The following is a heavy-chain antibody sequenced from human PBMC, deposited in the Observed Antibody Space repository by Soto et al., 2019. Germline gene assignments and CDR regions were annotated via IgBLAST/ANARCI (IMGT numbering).Heavy chain of an antibody. CDR1: RGSISCGGYY. CDR2: IYYSGSA. CDR3: ARTRTAGSFPFDS. Sequence: SETLSLTCTVSRGSISCGGYYWSWVRQQPGKGLEWIGYIYYSGSAFYNPSLRSRVTMSVDTSKNQFSLTLSSVTAADTAVYYCARTRTAGSFPFDSWGQGGQVTVSS. D-gene: IGHD2-15*01. V-gene: IGHV4-31*03. J-gene: IGHJ4*02.